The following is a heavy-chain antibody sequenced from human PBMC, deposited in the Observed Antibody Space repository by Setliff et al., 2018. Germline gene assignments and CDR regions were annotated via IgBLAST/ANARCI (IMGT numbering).Heavy chain of an antibody. CDR1: GGSISSHY. V-gene: IGHV4-59*11. Sequence: SETLSLTCTVSGGSISSHYWSWIRQPPGKGLEWIGSIYYSGSTNYNPSLKSRVTISVDTSKNQFSLEMTSVTAADTAVYYCARVAPLIADTDTSDFWGQGTLVTVSS. CDR3: ARVAPLIADTDTSDF. J-gene: IGHJ4*02. D-gene: IGHD3-16*01. CDR2: IYYSGST.